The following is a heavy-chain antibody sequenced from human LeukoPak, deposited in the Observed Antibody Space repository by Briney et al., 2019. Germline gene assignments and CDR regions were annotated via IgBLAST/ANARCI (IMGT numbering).Heavy chain of an antibody. CDR1: GGSISSGSYY. CDR2: IYTTGST. Sequence: PSQTLSLTCTVSGGSISSGSYYWSWIRQPAGKGLEWIGRIYTTGSTNYNPSLKSRVTISVDTSKNQFSLKLSSVTAADTAVYYCARGTGTAESWGQGTLVTVSS. CDR3: ARGTGTAES. J-gene: IGHJ5*02. D-gene: IGHD6-13*01. V-gene: IGHV4-61*02.